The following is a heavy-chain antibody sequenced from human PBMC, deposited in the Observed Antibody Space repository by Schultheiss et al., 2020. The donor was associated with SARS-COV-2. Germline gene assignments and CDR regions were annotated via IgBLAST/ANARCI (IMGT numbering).Heavy chain of an antibody. CDR1: GFTFSNAW. J-gene: IGHJ6*03. D-gene: IGHD4-11*01. Sequence: GGSLRLSCAASGFTFSNAWMSWVRQAPGKGLEWVGRIKSKTDGGTTDYAAPVKGRFTISRDDSKNTLYLQMNSLKTEDTAVYYCTTNTVTYYYYYMDVWGKGTTVTVAS. V-gene: IGHV3-15*01. CDR2: IKSKTDGGTT. CDR3: TTNTVTYYYYYMDV.